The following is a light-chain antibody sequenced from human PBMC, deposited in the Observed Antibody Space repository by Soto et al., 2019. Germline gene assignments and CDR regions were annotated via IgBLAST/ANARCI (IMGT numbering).Light chain of an antibody. Sequence: QSALTQPASVSGSPGQSITISYTGTSSDVGSYNFVSWYQQHPGKAPKLMIYEVSKRPSGVSNGFSGSKSGNTASLTISGLQAEDEADYYCCSYAGSYTYVFGTGTKLTVL. CDR2: EVS. CDR3: CSYAGSYTYV. CDR1: SSDVGSYNF. V-gene: IGLV2-23*02. J-gene: IGLJ1*01.